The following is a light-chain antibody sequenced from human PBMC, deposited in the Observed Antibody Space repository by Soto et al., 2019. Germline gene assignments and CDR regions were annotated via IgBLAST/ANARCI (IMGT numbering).Light chain of an antibody. V-gene: IGKV3-11*01. CDR3: QHRSNWPPMYT. J-gene: IGKJ2*01. CDR1: QSVGGF. Sequence: EIVLTQSPATLSLSPGERATLSCRASQSVGGFLAWYQQKSCQAPRLLIYDTSKRATGIPARFSGSGSGTDFTLTVSSLEPEDFAIYHCQHRSNWPPMYTFGQGTKLEIK. CDR2: DTS.